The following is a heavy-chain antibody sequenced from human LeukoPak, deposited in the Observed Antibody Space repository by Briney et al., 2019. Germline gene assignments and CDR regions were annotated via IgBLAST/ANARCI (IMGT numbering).Heavy chain of an antibody. CDR2: IYYDGST. V-gene: IGHV4-59*04. D-gene: IGHD6-19*01. Sequence: SETLSLTCTVSGGSISSYYWSWIRQPPGKGLEWIGYIYYDGSTYYNPSLKSRVTISIDTSKNQFSLKVSSVIAADTAVYYCARKVAGSSAFDYWGQGTLVTVSS. CDR1: GGSISSYY. CDR3: ARKVAGSSAFDY. J-gene: IGHJ4*02.